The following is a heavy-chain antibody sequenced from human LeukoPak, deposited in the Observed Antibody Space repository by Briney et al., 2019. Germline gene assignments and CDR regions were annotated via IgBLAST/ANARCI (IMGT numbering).Heavy chain of an antibody. Sequence: SETLSLTCTVSGGAISSNDYYGGWIRQPPGKGLEWIGSIYYSGRTYYNPSLKSRVTISLDTSKTQFSLKLTSVTAADTAVYYCARDAHYYGSGSPEDYWGQGTLVTVSS. D-gene: IGHD3-10*01. CDR3: ARDAHYYGSGSPEDY. J-gene: IGHJ4*02. CDR2: IYYSGRT. CDR1: GGAISSNDYY. V-gene: IGHV4-39*07.